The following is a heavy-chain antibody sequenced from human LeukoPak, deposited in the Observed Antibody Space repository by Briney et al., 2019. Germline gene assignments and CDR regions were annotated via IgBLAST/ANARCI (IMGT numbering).Heavy chain of an antibody. J-gene: IGHJ5*02. CDR3: ARRYCGSPSCVNWLFP. CDR2: INGDGSST. D-gene: IGHD2-2*01. Sequence: PGGSLRLSCAASGLTFSSYWMYWVRQAPGRGLVWVSRINGDGSSTSYADSVKGRFTISRDNTKYTLFLQMNSLRAEDTAVYYCARRYCGSPSCVNWLFPWGQGALVTVSS. CDR1: GLTFSSYW. V-gene: IGHV3-74*01.